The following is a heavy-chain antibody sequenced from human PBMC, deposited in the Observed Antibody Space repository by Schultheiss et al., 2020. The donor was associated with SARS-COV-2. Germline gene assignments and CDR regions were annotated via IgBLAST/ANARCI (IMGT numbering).Heavy chain of an antibody. V-gene: IGHV4-39*07. CDR1: GGSISSGSYY. J-gene: IGHJ5*02. Sequence: SETLSLTCTVSGGSISSGSYYWSWIRQPPGKGLEWIGEINHSGSTNYNPSLKSRVTISVDTSKNQFSLKLSSVTAADTAVYYCARGLRFDPWGQGTLVTVSS. CDR3: ARGLRFDP. CDR2: INHSGST.